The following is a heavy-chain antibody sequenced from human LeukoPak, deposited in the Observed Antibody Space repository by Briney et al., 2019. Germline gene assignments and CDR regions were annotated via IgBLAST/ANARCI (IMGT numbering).Heavy chain of an antibody. J-gene: IGHJ6*03. V-gene: IGHV4-4*07. CDR2: IFSDGKI. Sequence: SETLSLTCSVSGDSTIYNYWSWIRQPAGKGLEWIGRIFSDGKINYSPSLESRVTMSVDNAKNQFSLRLSPVTAADTAVYYCARGPGVFGRIWYMDVWGQGTTVSVSS. CDR3: ARGPGVFGRIWYMDV. CDR1: GDSTIYNY. D-gene: IGHD3-3*01.